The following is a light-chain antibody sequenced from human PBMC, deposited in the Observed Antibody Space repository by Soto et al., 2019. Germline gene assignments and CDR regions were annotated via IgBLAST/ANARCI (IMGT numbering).Light chain of an antibody. V-gene: IGKV3-15*01. CDR1: QSVSSN. CDR3: QQHNNWPPWT. J-gene: IGKJ1*01. CDR2: GAS. Sequence: MTQSPATLSVSPGERATHSCRASQSVSSNLAWYQQKPGQAPRLLIYGASTRATGIPARFSGSGSGTEFTLTISSLQSEDFAVYFCQQHNNWPPWTFGQGTKVDIK.